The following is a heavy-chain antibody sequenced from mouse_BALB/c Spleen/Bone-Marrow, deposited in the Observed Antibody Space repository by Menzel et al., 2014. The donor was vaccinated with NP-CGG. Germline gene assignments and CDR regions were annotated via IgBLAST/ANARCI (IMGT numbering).Heavy chain of an antibody. V-gene: IGHV1-54*03. Sequence: LVESGAELVRPGTSVKVSCKASGYAFTNYLIEWVKQRPGQGPEWIGVINPGSGGTNYNEKFKGKATLTADKSSSTAYMQLSSLTSDDSAVYFCARREDYDLDYWGQGTTLTVSS. CDR3: ARREDYDLDY. J-gene: IGHJ2*01. D-gene: IGHD2-4*01. CDR2: INPGSGGT. CDR1: GYAFTNYL.